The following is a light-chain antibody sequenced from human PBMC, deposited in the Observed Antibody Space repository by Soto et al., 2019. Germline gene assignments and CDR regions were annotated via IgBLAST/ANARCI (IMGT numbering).Light chain of an antibody. J-gene: IGLJ1*01. V-gene: IGLV2-8*01. CDR1: SSDVGGYNY. CDR3: SSYAGSNNFV. Sequence: QSALTQPASVSGSPGQSVTISCTGTSSDVGGYNYVSWYQQHPGKAPKLMIYEVSERPSGVPDRFSGSKSSNTASLTVSGLQAEDEADYYCSSYAGSNNFVFGTGTKVTVL. CDR2: EVS.